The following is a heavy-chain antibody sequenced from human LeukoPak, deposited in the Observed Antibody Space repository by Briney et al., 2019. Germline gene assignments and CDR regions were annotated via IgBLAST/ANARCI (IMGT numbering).Heavy chain of an antibody. D-gene: IGHD5-24*01. Sequence: SQTLSLTCAISGDSVSSYSAAWHWIRQSPSRGLEWLGGTYYRSKWYNDYAVSVKSRITIDPDTSKNQFSLHLNSVTPEDTGVYYCARGVQITGFDYWGQGTLVTVSS. J-gene: IGHJ4*02. CDR1: GDSVSSYSAA. V-gene: IGHV6-1*01. CDR2: TYYRSKWYN. CDR3: ARGVQITGFDY.